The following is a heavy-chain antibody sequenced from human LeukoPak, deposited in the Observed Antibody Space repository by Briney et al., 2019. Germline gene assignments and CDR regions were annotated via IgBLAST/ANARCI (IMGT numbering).Heavy chain of an antibody. CDR3: ARGGSGWPADY. V-gene: IGHV4-39*07. D-gene: IGHD6-19*01. CDR1: GGSISSGNYY. CDR2: INHSGST. J-gene: IGHJ4*02. Sequence: SETLSLTCTVSGGSISSGNYYWSWIRQPPGKGLEWIGEINHSGSTNYNPSLKSRVTISVDTSKNQFSLKLSSVTAADTAVYYCARGGSGWPADYWGQGTLVTVSS.